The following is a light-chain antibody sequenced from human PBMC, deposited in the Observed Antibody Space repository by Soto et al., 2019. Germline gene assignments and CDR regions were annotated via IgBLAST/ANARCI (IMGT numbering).Light chain of an antibody. CDR2: GAS. Sequence: EIVMTQSPATLSVSPGERATVSCRASQSVSSNLAWYQQKPGQAPRLLIYGASTRATGIPARFSGSGSGTDFTLTIGSVQSEDLAVYYCQQYNNWPRTFGQGTKLEIK. CDR1: QSVSSN. V-gene: IGKV3-15*01. CDR3: QQYNNWPRT. J-gene: IGKJ2*01.